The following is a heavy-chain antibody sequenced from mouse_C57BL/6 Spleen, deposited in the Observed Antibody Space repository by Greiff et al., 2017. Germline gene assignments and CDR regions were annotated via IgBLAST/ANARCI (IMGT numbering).Heavy chain of an antibody. CDR3: TRGLWPFDD. V-gene: IGHV1-15*01. Sequence: QVQLQQSGAELVRPGASVTLSCKASGYTFTDYEMHWVKQTPVHGLEWIGAIDPETGGTAYNQKFKGKAILTADKSSSTAYMELRSLTSEDSAVYYCTRGLWPFDDWGQGTTLTVSS. CDR1: GYTFTDYE. CDR2: IDPETGGT. J-gene: IGHJ2*01.